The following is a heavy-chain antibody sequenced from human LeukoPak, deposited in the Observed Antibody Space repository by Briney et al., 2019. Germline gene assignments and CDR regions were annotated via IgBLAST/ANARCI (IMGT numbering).Heavy chain of an antibody. Sequence: SQTLSLTCTVSGGSINSGGYYWSWIRQHPGKGLEWIGFIYYSGTTHSNPSLQSRVTISLDSSKNQFSLKLSSVTAADTAVYYCAGLAHYFNSGARLPDSWGQGTLVTVSS. CDR1: GGSINSGGYY. J-gene: IGHJ4*02. D-gene: IGHD2/OR15-2a*01. V-gene: IGHV4-31*03. CDR2: IYYSGTT. CDR3: AGLAHYFNSGARLPDS.